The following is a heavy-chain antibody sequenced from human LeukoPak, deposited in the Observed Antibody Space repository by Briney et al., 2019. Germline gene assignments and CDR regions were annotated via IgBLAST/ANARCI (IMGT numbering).Heavy chain of an antibody. CDR3: APRAGADGDSGGD. Sequence: PGGSLRLSCAASGFTFSSYAMSWVRQAPGKGLEWVSAISGSGGSTYYADSVKGRFTISRDNSKNTLYLQMNSLRAEDTAVSYCAPRAGADGDSGGDWGQGTLVTVSS. J-gene: IGHJ4*02. V-gene: IGHV3-23*01. CDR2: ISGSGGST. CDR1: GFTFSSYA. D-gene: IGHD4-17*01.